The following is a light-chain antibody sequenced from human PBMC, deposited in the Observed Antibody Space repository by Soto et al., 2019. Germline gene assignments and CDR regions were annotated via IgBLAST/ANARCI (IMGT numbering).Light chain of an antibody. CDR1: QSVSSSY. CDR2: GAS. V-gene: IGKV3-20*01. CDR3: QQYRSSPRT. J-gene: IGKJ2*01. Sequence: EIVLTQSPGTLSLSPGERATLSCRASQSVSSSYLAWYQQKPGQAPRLLIYGASSRATGIPDRFSGSGSGTDFTLTISRLEPEDFALYYCQQYRSSPRTFGQGTKLEIK.